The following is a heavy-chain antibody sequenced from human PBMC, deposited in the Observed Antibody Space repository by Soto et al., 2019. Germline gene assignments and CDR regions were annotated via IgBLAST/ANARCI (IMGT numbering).Heavy chain of an antibody. J-gene: IGHJ4*02. CDR1: GFTFSSYA. D-gene: IGHD6-13*01. CDR2: ISGSGGST. V-gene: IGHV3-23*01. Sequence: GGSLRLSCAASGFTFSSYAMSWVRQAPGKGLEWVSAISGSGGSTYYADFVKGRFTISRDNSKNTLYLQMNSLRAEDTAVYYCAKDPIGFDSSLYFDYWGQGTLVTVSS. CDR3: AKDPIGFDSSLYFDY.